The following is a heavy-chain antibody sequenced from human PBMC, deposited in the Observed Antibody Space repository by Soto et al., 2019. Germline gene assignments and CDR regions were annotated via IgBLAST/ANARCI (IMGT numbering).Heavy chain of an antibody. CDR2: ISDDGGST. Sequence: PGGSLRLSCAASGFTFNNYAMTWVRQAPGKGLEWVSTISDDGGSTYYADSVKGRFTISRDNSKETLYLQMNSLRADDTAVYYCAKGLVPAAKTSLNDYWGQGTLVTVSS. J-gene: IGHJ4*02. V-gene: IGHV3-23*01. CDR1: GFTFNNYA. D-gene: IGHD2-2*01. CDR3: AKGLVPAAKTSLNDY.